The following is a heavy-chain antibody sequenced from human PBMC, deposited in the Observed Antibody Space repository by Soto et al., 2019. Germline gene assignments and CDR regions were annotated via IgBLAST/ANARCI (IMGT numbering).Heavy chain of an antibody. V-gene: IGHV4-59*01. CDR3: ARDLWGYCGTDCYPLDV. CDR1: GGSISSYY. J-gene: IGHJ6*02. CDR2: IYFRGTT. Sequence: PSETLSLTCTVSGGSISSYYWSWIRQPPGKGLEWIGYIYFRGTTNCNPSLKSRVTMSADTSKNQFSLKLNSVTAADTAVYYCARDLWGYCGTDCYPLDVWGQGTTVTVSS. D-gene: IGHD2-21*02.